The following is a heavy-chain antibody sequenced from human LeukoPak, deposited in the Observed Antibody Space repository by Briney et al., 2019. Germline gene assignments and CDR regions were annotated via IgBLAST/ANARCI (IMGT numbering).Heavy chain of an antibody. D-gene: IGHD6-6*01. CDR2: MNPNSGNT. CDR1: GYTFTSYD. V-gene: IGHV1-8*01. J-gene: IGHJ5*02. Sequence: ASVKVSCKASGYTFTSYDINWVRQATGQGLEWMGWMNPNSGNTGYAQKLQGRVTMTRNTSISTAYMELSSLRSEDTAVYYCARGIEYSSPPDWFDPWGQGTLVTVSS. CDR3: ARGIEYSSPPDWFDP.